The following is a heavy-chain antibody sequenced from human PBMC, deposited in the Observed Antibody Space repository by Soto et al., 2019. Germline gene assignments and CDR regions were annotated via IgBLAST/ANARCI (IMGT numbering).Heavy chain of an antibody. CDR1: GFTFSSYA. J-gene: IGHJ5*02. Sequence: WVLRLSCAASGFTFSSYAMSWVRQAPGKGLEWVSAISGSGGSTYYADSVKGRFTISRDNSKNTLYLQMNSLRAEDTAVYYCAKDRAVPSSGFDPWGQGTLVTVSS. CDR3: AKDRAVPSSGFDP. CDR2: ISGSGGST. D-gene: IGHD3-16*02. V-gene: IGHV3-23*01.